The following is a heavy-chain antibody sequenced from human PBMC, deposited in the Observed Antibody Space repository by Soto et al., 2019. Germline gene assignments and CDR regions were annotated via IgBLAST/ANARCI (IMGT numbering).Heavy chain of an antibody. J-gene: IGHJ6*02. CDR3: AGQYSFGSYGMGV. CDR1: GGSISSYY. D-gene: IGHD5-18*01. CDR2: IYYSGST. V-gene: IGHV4-59*08. Sequence: SETLSLTCTVSGGSISSYYWSWIRQPPVKGLEWIGYIYYSGSTNYNPSLKSRVTISVDTSKNQFSLKLSSVTAADTAVYYCAGQYSFGSYGMGVWGQGTTVTVSS.